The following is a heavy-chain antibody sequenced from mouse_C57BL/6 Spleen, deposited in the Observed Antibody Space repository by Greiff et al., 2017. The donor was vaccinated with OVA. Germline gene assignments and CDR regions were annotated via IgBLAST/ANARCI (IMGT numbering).Heavy chain of an antibody. D-gene: IGHD3-1*01. J-gene: IGHJ2*01. CDR1: GFTFSSYA. Sequence: EVKLVESGGGLVKPGGSLKLSCAASGFTFSSYAMSWVRQTPEKRLEWVATISDGGSYTYYPDNVKGRFTISRDNAKNNLYLQMSHLKSEDTAMYYCARESGSRSYYFDYWGQGTTLTVSS. CDR2: ISDGGSYT. V-gene: IGHV5-4*01. CDR3: ARESGSRSYYFDY.